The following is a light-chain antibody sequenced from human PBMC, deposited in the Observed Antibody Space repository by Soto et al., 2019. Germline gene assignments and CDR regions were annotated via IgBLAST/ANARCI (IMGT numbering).Light chain of an antibody. CDR3: QSYDNSMSGFVV. CDR2: AND. V-gene: IGLV1-40*01. CDR1: SSNIGAGYD. Sequence: QSVLTQPPSVSGAPGQRVTISCTGSSSNIGAGYDVHWYQQLPGTAPKLLIYANDDRPSGVPDRFSGSKSGTSASLSITGLRADDEADYSCQSYDNSMSGFVVFGGGTKLTVL. J-gene: IGLJ2*01.